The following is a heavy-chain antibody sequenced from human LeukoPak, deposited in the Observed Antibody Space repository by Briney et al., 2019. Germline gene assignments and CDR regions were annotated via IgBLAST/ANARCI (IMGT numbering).Heavy chain of an antibody. J-gene: IGHJ4*02. D-gene: IGHD3-10*01. Sequence: NPSETLSLTCAVYGGSFSGYYWSWIRQPPGKGLEWIGEINHSGSTNYNPSLKSRVTISVDTSKNQFSLKLSSVTAADTAVYYCARHYYGSGSYPGFDYWGQGTLVTVSS. V-gene: IGHV4-34*01. CDR2: INHSGST. CDR1: GGSFSGYY. CDR3: ARHYYGSGSYPGFDY.